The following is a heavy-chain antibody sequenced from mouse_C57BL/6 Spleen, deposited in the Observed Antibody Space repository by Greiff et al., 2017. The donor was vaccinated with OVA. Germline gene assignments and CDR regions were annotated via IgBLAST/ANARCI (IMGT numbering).Heavy chain of an antibody. V-gene: IGHV5-17*01. CDR2: ISSGSSTI. CDR1: GFTFSDYG. Sequence: DVMLVESGGGLVKPGGSLKLSCAASGFTFSDYGMHWVRQAPEKGLEWVAYISSGSSTIYYADTVKGRFTISRDNAKNTLFLQMTSLRSEDTAMYYCARGPPYDYDDAMDYWGQGTSVTVSS. J-gene: IGHJ4*01. CDR3: ARGPPYDYDDAMDY. D-gene: IGHD2-4*01.